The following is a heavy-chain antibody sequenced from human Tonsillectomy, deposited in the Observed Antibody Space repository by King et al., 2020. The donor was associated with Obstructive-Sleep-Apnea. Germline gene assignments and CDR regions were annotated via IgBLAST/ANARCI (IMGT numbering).Heavy chain of an antibody. CDR1: GGSISSYY. J-gene: IGHJ6*02. CDR2: IYYSGST. Sequence: QLQESGSGLVKPSETLSLTCTVSGGSISSYYWSWIRQPPGKGLEWIGYIYYSGSTNYNPSLKGRVTISVDTSKNQFSLKLSSVTAADTAVYYCARSTYYYYGMDVWGQGTTVTVSS. V-gene: IGHV4-59*08. CDR3: ARSTYYYYGMDV.